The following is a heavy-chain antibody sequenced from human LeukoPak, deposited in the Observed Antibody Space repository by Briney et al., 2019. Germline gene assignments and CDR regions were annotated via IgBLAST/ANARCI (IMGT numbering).Heavy chain of an antibody. V-gene: IGHV3-21*03. CDR2: ISSSSSYI. CDR1: GFTFSSYS. D-gene: IGHD2-15*01. Sequence: GGSLRLSCAASGFTFSSYSMTWVRQAPGKGLEWVSSISSSSSYIYYADSVKGRFTISRDNAKNSLYLQMNSLRAEDTAVYYCARGVVKYYFDYWGQGTLVTVSS. J-gene: IGHJ4*02. CDR3: ARGVVKYYFDY.